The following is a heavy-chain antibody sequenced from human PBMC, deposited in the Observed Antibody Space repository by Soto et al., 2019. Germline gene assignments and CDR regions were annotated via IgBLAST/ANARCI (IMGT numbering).Heavy chain of an antibody. D-gene: IGHD3-22*01. Sequence: PGGSLRLSCAASGFTFSSYAMSWVRQAPGKGLEWVSAISGSGGSAYYADSVKGRFTISRDNSKNTLYLQMNSLRAEDTAVYYCAKDWHYYDSSGYYLRPLFDYWGQGTLVTVSS. V-gene: IGHV3-23*01. CDR2: ISGSGGSA. CDR3: AKDWHYYDSSGYYLRPLFDY. CDR1: GFTFSSYA. J-gene: IGHJ4*02.